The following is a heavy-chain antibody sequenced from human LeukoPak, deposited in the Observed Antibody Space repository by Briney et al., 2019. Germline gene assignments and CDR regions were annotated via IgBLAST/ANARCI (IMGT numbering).Heavy chain of an antibody. D-gene: IGHD6-13*01. CDR1: AYTFTGYY. V-gene: IGHV1-2*04. J-gene: IGHJ5*02. CDR3: ARVPVTAAGTRGWFDP. Sequence: ASVKVSCKASAYTFTGYYMHWVRQAPGQGLEWMGWINPNSGGTNYAQKFQDWVTMTTDTSTSTAYMELRSLRSDDTAVYYCARVPVTAAGTRGWFDPWGQGTLVTVSS. CDR2: INPNSGGT.